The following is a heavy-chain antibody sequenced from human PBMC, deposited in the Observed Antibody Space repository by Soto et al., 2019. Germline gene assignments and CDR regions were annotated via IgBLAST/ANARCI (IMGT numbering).Heavy chain of an antibody. Sequence: SETLSLTCTVSGGSISSYYWSWVRQPPGKGLEWIGYIYYSGSTNYNPSLKSRVTISVDTSKNQFSLKLSSVTAADTAVYYCAREREYDYVWGSYRSNTRDAFDIWGQGTMVTVSS. CDR1: GGSISSYY. CDR2: IYYSGST. J-gene: IGHJ3*02. D-gene: IGHD3-16*02. CDR3: AREREYDYVWGSYRSNTRDAFDI. V-gene: IGHV4-59*01.